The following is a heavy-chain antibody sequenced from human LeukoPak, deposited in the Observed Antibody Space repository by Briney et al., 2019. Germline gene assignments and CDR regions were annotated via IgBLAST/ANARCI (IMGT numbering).Heavy chain of an antibody. CDR2: TSSNGGST. V-gene: IGHV3-64*01. CDR3: ARERARGGFDP. J-gene: IGHJ5*02. CDR1: GFTFSSYA. Sequence: GGSLRLSCAASGFTFSSYAMHWVRQAPGKGLEYVSATSSNGGSTYYANSVKGRFTISRDNSKNTLYLQMGSLRAEDMDVYYCARERARGGFDPWGQGTLVTVSS. D-gene: IGHD1-26*01.